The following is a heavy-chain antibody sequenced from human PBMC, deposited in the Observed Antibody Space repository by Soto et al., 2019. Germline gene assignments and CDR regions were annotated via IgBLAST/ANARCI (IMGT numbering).Heavy chain of an antibody. CDR3: ARERERYFDWLHGMDV. CDR2: ISYDGSNK. CDR1: GFTFSSYA. J-gene: IGHJ6*02. D-gene: IGHD3-9*01. Sequence: QVQLVESGGGVVQPGRSLRLSCAASGFTFSSYAMHWVRQAPGKGLEWVAVISYDGSNKYYADSVKGRFTISRDNSKNTLYLQMHSLRAEDTAVYYCARERERYFDWLHGMDVWGQGTTVTVSS. V-gene: IGHV3-30-3*01.